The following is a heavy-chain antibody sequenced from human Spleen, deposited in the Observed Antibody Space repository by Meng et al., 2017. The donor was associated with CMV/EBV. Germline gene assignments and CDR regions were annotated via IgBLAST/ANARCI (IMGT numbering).Heavy chain of an antibody. V-gene: IGHV4-61*08. D-gene: IGHD3-10*01. J-gene: IGHJ6*02. CDR3: ARAYGSGSYFSYYYYYGMDV. Sequence: SETLSLTCTVSGASVSSDDYHWSWIRQPPGKELEWIGQIYNTGRDTYNPSLKSRVTISADTSKNQFSLKLTSVTAADTAVYYCARAYGSGSYFSYYYYYGMDVWGQGTTVTVSS. CDR2: IYNTGRD. CDR1: GASVSSDDYH.